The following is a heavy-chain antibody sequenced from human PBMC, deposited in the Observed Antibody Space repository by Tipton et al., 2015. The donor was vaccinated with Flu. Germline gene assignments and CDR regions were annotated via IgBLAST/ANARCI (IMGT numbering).Heavy chain of an antibody. CDR3: ARQKGGISSGYYYYFDY. CDR1: GDSISSSSYY. Sequence: TLSLTCTVSGDSISSSSYYWGWIRQPPGEGLEWIGSIYYSGSTYYNPSLESRVTISLDTSKKQFSLKLSPVTAADTAVYYCARQKGGISSGYYYYFDYWGQGTLVTVSS. V-gene: IGHV4-39*07. J-gene: IGHJ4*02. CDR2: IYYSGST. D-gene: IGHD3-22*01.